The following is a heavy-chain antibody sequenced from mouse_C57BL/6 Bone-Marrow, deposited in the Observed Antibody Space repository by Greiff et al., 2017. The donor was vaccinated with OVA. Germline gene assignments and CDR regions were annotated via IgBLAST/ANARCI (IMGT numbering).Heavy chain of an antibody. CDR2: IDPENGDT. V-gene: IGHV14-4*01. Sequence: VQLQQSGAELVRPGASVKLSCTASGFNIKDDYMHWVKQRPEQGLEWIGWIDPENGDTEYASKFQGKATITADTSSNTAYLQLSSLTSEDTAVYYCTTKGWYLSFDYWGQGTTLTVSS. CDR1: GFNIKDDY. D-gene: IGHD2-1*01. J-gene: IGHJ2*01. CDR3: TTKGWYLSFDY.